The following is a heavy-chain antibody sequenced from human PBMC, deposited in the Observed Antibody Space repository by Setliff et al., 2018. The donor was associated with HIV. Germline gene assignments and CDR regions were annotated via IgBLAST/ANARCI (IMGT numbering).Heavy chain of an antibody. CDR2: FDSTGGT. V-gene: IGHV4-61*02. J-gene: IGHJ4*02. CDR1: GDSVRSRPYY. D-gene: IGHD2-15*01. CDR3: AGDYAGSGRPFDY. Sequence: PSETLSLTCTVSGDSVRSRPYYWNWIRQPAGKGLEWIGRFDSTGGTDYNPSLKSRVTTSLDTSRNQFSRKLASVTAADTAVDVCAGDYAGSGRPFDYWGQGISVTVSS.